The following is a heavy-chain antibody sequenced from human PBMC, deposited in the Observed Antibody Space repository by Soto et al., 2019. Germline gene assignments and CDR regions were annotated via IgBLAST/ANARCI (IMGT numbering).Heavy chain of an antibody. CDR1: GFTFSSYG. Sequence: QVQLVESGGGVVQPGRSLRLSCAASGFTFSSYGMHWVRQAPGKGLEWVAIISYDGSNKYYADSVKGRFTISRDNSKNTLXLXMXXLRAEDTAVYYCAKDIGGVEWELLPKHHYYYGMDVWGQGTTVTVSS. V-gene: IGHV3-30*18. D-gene: IGHD1-26*01. J-gene: IGHJ6*02. CDR2: ISYDGSNK. CDR3: AKDIGGVEWELLPKHHYYYGMDV.